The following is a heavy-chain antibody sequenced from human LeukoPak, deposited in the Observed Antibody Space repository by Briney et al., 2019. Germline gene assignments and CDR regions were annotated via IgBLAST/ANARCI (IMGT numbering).Heavy chain of an antibody. CDR2: INSDGDST. Sequence: GGSLRLSCAASGFTFSSYTMTWVRQAPGKGLDWVASINSDGDSTYFAHSVKGRFTISRDNSKNTVHLQLNRLRVEDTAVYYCAKGRDGYNPFDYWGQGTQVTVSS. V-gene: IGHV3-23*01. J-gene: IGHJ4*02. CDR1: GFTFSSYT. D-gene: IGHD5-24*01. CDR3: AKGRDGYNPFDY.